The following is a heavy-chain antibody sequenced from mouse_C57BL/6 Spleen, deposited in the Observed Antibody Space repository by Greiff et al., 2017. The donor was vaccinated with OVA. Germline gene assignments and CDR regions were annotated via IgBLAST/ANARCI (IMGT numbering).Heavy chain of an antibody. CDR3: ARGVGGGY. V-gene: IGHV1-26*01. Sequence: EVQLQQSGPELVKPGASVKISCKASGYTFTDYYMNWVKQSHGKSLEWIGDINPNNGGTSYNQKFKGKATLTVDKSSSTAYMELRSLTSEDSAVYYCARGVGGGYWGQGTTLTVSS. J-gene: IGHJ2*01. CDR2: INPNNGGT. CDR1: GYTFTDYY.